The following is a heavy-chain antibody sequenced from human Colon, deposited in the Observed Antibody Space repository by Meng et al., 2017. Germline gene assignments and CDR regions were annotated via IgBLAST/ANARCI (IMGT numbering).Heavy chain of an antibody. CDR1: GDSIRSSNW. D-gene: IGHD3-10*01. V-gene: IGHV4-4*02. CDR2: IYYSGST. J-gene: IGHJ5*02. Sequence: QVHLQESGPGLVKPSGTLSLTCAVSGDSIRSSNWWSWVRQPPGRGLEWIGEIYYSGSTYYNPSLKSRVTISVDTSKNQFSLKLSSVTAADTAVYYCAVWFGELLSGNWFDPWGQGTLVTVSS. CDR3: AVWFGELLSGNWFDP.